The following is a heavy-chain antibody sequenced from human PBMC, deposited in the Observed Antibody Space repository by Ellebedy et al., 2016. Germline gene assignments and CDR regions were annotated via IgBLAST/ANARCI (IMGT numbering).Heavy chain of an antibody. V-gene: IGHV5-51*01. CDR3: ASPSIAAAGRGHYYYYGMDV. CDR1: GYSFTSYW. J-gene: IGHJ6*02. Sequence: GESLKISCKGSGYSFTSYWIGWVRQMPGKGLEWMGIIYPGDSDTRYSPSFQGQVTISADKSISTAYLQWSSLKASDTAMYYCASPSIAAAGRGHYYYYGMDVWGQGTTVTVSS. D-gene: IGHD6-13*01. CDR2: IYPGDSDT.